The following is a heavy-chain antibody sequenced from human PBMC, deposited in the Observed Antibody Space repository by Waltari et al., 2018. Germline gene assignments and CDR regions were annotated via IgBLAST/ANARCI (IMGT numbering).Heavy chain of an antibody. CDR2: MSSSSSTI. V-gene: IGHV3-48*01. D-gene: IGHD2-21*01. J-gene: IGHJ4*02. Sequence: EVQLVESGGGLVQPGGSLRLSCAASGLTFSRYSMNWVSQAPGKGMEWVSSMSSSSSTIYYADSVKGRFTISRDNAKNSLYLQMNSLRAEDTAVYYCARDRPVGVTEGVFDYWGQGTLVTVSS. CDR1: GLTFSRYS. CDR3: ARDRPVGVTEGVFDY.